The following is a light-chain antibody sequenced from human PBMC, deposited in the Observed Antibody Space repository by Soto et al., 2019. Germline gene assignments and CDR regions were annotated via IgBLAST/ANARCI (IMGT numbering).Light chain of an antibody. CDR1: SSNIGRNY. CDR2: DND. Sequence: SVLTQPPSVSAAPGQKVTISCSGTSSNIGRNYVAWYQQLPGTAPKLLIYDNDKRPSGIPDRFSGSKSGTSATLGITGLQTGDEADYYCGRWDRSLSDAVVFGEGTKLTVL. V-gene: IGLV1-51*01. J-gene: IGLJ2*01. CDR3: GRWDRSLSDAVV.